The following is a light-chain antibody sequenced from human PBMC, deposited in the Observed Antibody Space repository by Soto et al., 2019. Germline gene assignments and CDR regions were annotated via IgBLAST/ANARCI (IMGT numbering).Light chain of an antibody. CDR2: DAS. V-gene: IGKV3-20*01. Sequence: ELVLTQSPVTLSLSPGERATLSCRASQRVGGNYLAWYQQKRGQSPRLLIYDASSRATDIPDRFSGSGSGTDFTLTIPNVEPEDFAVYYCQQYGSRTWTFGQGTKLEMK. J-gene: IGKJ1*01. CDR3: QQYGSRTWT. CDR1: QRVGGNY.